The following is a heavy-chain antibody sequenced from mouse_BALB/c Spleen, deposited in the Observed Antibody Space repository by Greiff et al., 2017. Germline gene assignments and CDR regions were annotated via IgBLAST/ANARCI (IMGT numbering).Heavy chain of an antibody. V-gene: IGHV1-7*01. J-gene: IGHJ4*01. CDR3: TKRALLRGMDY. D-gene: IGHD1-2*01. Sequence: VKLVESGAELVKPGASVKMSCKASGYTFTSYWMHWVKQRPGQGLEWIGYINPSTGYTEYNQKFKDKATLTADKSSSTAYMQLSSLTSEDSAVYYCTKRALLRGMDYWGQGTSVTVSS. CDR2: INPSTGYT. CDR1: GYTFTSYW.